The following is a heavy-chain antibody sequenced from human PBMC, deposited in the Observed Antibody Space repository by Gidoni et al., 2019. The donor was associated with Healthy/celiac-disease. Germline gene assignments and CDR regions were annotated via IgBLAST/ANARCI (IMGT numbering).Heavy chain of an antibody. CDR2: IYYSGST. Sequence: QVQLQESGPGLVKPSETLSLTCTVSGGSISSYYWSWIRQPPGKGLEWIGYIYYSGSTNYNPSLKSRVTISVDTSKNQFSLKLSSVTAADTAVYYCARGGRDPGEYFDLWGRGTLVTVSS. J-gene: IGHJ2*01. D-gene: IGHD3-10*01. CDR3: ARGGRDPGEYFDL. CDR1: GGSISSYY. V-gene: IGHV4-59*01.